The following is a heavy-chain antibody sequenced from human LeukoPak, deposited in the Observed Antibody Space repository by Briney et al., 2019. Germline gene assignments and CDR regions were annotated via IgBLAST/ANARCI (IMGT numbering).Heavy chain of an antibody. D-gene: IGHD1-26*01. J-gene: IGHJ4*02. CDR2: ISAYNGNT. Sequence: ASVKVSCKASGYTFTNYGISWVRQAPGQGLEWMGCISAYNGNTNYAQKLQGRVTMTTDTSTSTAYMELRSLRSDDTAVYYCARGPGATTTSDYFDYWGQGTLVTVSS. V-gene: IGHV1-18*01. CDR3: ARGPGATTTSDYFDY. CDR1: GYTFTNYG.